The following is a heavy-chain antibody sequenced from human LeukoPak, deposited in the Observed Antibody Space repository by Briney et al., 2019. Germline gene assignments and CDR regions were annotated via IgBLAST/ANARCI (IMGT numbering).Heavy chain of an antibody. CDR1: GFTFRTSG. D-gene: IGHD3/OR15-3a*01. J-gene: IGHJ4*02. CDR3: VRDRDWYFDS. Sequence: GRSLRLSCAASGFTFRTSGVHWVRQAPGKGLEWVAIDGTNTYYADSVKGRFTISRDNSKNTLYLQMNSLSGEDTAVYYCVRDRDWYFDSWGQGTLVTVSS. CDR2: DGTNT. V-gene: IGHV3-33*01.